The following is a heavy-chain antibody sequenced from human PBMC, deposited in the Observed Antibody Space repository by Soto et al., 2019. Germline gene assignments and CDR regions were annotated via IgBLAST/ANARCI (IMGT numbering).Heavy chain of an antibody. CDR3: ARDGIIGYCSSTSYSRIYGMDV. Sequence: GGSLRLSCAASGFTFSDYYMSWIRQAPGKGLEWVSYISSSSSYTNYADSVKGRFTISRDNAKNSLYLQMNSLRAEDTAVYYCARDGIIGYCSSTSYSRIYGMDVWGQGTTVTVSS. V-gene: IGHV3-11*06. J-gene: IGHJ6*02. CDR2: ISSSSSYT. D-gene: IGHD2-2*01. CDR1: GFTFSDYY.